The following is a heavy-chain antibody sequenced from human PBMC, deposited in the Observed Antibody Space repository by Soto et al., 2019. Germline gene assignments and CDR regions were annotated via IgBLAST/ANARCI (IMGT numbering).Heavy chain of an antibody. J-gene: IGHJ6*03. Sequence: EVQLVESGGGLVKPGGSLRLSCAASGFTFSSYSMNWVRQAPGKGLEWVSSLSSSSSYIYYADSVKGRFTISRDNAKNSLYLHMNSLRGEDTAIYYCARDAFPTVEPYSYSYYMGVWGKGTTVTVSS. CDR3: ARDAFPTVEPYSYSYYMGV. CDR2: LSSSSSYI. CDR1: GFTFSSYS. V-gene: IGHV3-21*01. D-gene: IGHD1-1*01.